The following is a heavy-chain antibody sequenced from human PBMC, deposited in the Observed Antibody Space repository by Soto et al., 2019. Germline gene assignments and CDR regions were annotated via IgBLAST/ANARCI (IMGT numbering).Heavy chain of an antibody. CDR2: IYYSGST. CDR3: ARVLGYCSGGSCYRKGWFDP. D-gene: IGHD2-15*01. Sequence: SETLSLTCTVSGGSISSYYWSWIRQPPGKGLEWIGYIYYSGSTNYNPSLKSRVTISVDTSKNQFSLKLSSVTAADTAVYYCARVLGYCSGGSCYRKGWFDPWGQGTLVTVSS. CDR1: GGSISSYY. V-gene: IGHV4-59*08. J-gene: IGHJ5*02.